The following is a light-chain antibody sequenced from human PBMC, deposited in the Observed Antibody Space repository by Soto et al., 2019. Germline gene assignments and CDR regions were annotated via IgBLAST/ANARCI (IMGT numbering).Light chain of an antibody. CDR3: QQYGSYSPWT. CDR1: PSIVSW. Sequence: DIQMTQSPSTLSASFGDRVTITCRASPSIVSWLAWYQQKPGKAPKLLIYKASSLESGVPSRFSGSGSGTEFTLTISSLQPDDFASYYCQQYGSYSPWTFGQGTKVEIK. V-gene: IGKV1-5*03. CDR2: KAS. J-gene: IGKJ1*01.